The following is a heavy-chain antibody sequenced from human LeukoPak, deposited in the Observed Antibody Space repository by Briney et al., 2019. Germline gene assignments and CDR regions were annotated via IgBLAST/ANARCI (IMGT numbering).Heavy chain of an antibody. CDR1: GGSISSSSYY. Sequence: SETLSLTCTVSGGSISSSSYYWGWIRQPPGKGLEWIGSIYYSGSTYYNPSLKSRVTISVDTSKNQFSLKLSSVTAADTAVYYCAKDSSMEWLRIPLDYWGQGTLVTVSS. CDR2: IYYSGST. V-gene: IGHV4-39*07. CDR3: AKDSSMEWLRIPLDY. J-gene: IGHJ4*02. D-gene: IGHD3-3*01.